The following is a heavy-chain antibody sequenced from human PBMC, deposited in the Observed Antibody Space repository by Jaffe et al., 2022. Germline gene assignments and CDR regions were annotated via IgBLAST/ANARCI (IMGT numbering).Heavy chain of an antibody. D-gene: IGHD3-9*01. V-gene: IGHV4-38-2*01. J-gene: IGHJ4*02. CDR2: IYHSGST. CDR3: ARTPKGLYYDILTGYSPYYFDY. Sequence: QVQLQESGPGLVKPSETLSLTCAVSGYSISSGYYWGWIRQPPGKGLEWIGSIYHSGSTYYNPSLKSRVTISVDTSKNQFSLKLSSVTAADTAVYYCARTPKGLYYDILTGYSPYYFDYWGQGTLVTVSS. CDR1: GYSISSGYY.